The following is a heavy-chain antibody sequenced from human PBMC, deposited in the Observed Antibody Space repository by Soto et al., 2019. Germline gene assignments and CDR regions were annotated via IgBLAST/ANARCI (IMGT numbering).Heavy chain of an antibody. CDR3: ARISPHYYDSSGYQY. CDR2: IIPILGIA. CDR1: GGTFSSYT. D-gene: IGHD3-22*01. Sequence: QVQLVQSGAEVKKPGSSVKVSCKASGGTFSSYTISWVRQAPGQGLEWMGRIIPILGIANYAQKFKGRVTITADKSTSTAYMELSSLRSEDTAVYYCARISPHYYDSSGYQYWGQGTLVTVSS. J-gene: IGHJ4*02. V-gene: IGHV1-69*02.